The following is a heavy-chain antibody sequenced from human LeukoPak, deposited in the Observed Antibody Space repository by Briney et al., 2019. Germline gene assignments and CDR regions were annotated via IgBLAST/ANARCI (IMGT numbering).Heavy chain of an antibody. V-gene: IGHV3-7*01. D-gene: IGHD3-22*01. CDR2: IKTDGSEK. J-gene: IGHJ1*01. Sequence: GGSLRLSCAASGFTFSSYSMNWVRQAPGKGLQWVANIKTDGSEKYYVDSVKGRSTISRDNAKNSLYLQMNSLRAEDTAVYYCATYSSLNRREFQYWGQGTLLTVSS. CDR3: ATYSSLNRREFQY. CDR1: GFTFSSYS.